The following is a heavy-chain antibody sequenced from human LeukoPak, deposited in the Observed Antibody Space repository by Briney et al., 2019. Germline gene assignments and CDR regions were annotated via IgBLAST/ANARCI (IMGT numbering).Heavy chain of an antibody. CDR1: GFTFSSYA. CDR2: ISSSSSYI. V-gene: IGHV3-21*01. CDR3: ARGDRDLYCSSTSCYPVL. D-gene: IGHD2-2*01. Sequence: GGSLRLSCAASGFTFSSYAMSWVRQAPGKGLEWVSSISSSSSYIYYADSVKGRFTISRDNAKNSLYLQMNSLRAEGTAVYYCARGDRDLYCSSTSCYPVLGGQGTLVTVSS. J-gene: IGHJ4*02.